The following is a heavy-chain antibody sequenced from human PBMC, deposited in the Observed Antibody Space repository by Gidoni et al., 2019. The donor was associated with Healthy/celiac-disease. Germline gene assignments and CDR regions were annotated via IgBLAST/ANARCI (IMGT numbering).Heavy chain of an antibody. J-gene: IGHJ3*02. CDR3: AVDIAMVIRALAAFDI. CDR2: ISYDGSNK. V-gene: IGHV3-30-3*01. D-gene: IGHD5-18*01. Sequence: QVQLVESGGGVVQPGRSLRLSCAASGFTFSSYAMHWVRQAPGKGLEWVAVISYDGSNKYYADSVKGRFTISRDNSKNTLYLQMNSLRAEDTAVYYCAVDIAMVIRALAAFDIWGQGTMVTVSS. CDR1: GFTFSSYA.